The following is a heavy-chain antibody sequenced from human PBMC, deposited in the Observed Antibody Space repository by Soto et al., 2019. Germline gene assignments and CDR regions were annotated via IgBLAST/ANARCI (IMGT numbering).Heavy chain of an antibody. D-gene: IGHD5-18*01. CDR3: ARGRRIQLWPYFDY. V-gene: IGHV1-18*01. Sequence: ASVKVSCKASGYTFTSYGISCVRQAPGQGLEWMGWISAYNGNTNYAQKLQGRVTMTTDTSTSTAYMELRSLRSDDTAVYYCARGRRIQLWPYFDYWGQGTLVTVSS. CDR1: GYTFTSYG. CDR2: ISAYNGNT. J-gene: IGHJ4*02.